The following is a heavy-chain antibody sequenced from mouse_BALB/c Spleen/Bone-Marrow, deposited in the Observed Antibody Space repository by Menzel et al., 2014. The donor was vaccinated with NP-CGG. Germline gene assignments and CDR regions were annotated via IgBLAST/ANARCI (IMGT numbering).Heavy chain of an antibody. CDR1: GFTFSSFG. CDR3: TRGGNWDDFDY. Sequence: EVQGVESGGGLVQPGGSRKLSCAASGFTFSSFGMHWVRQTPEKGLEGVAYISSGSSTIYYADTVKGRFTISRDNPKNTLFLQVTSLRSEDTAMYYCTRGGNWDDFDYWGQGTTLTVSS. D-gene: IGHD4-1*01. V-gene: IGHV5-17*02. J-gene: IGHJ2*01. CDR2: ISSGSSTI.